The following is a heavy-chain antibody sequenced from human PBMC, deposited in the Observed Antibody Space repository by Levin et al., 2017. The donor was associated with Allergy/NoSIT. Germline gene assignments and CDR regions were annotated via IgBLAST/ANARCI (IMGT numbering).Heavy chain of an antibody. J-gene: IGHJ4*02. V-gene: IGHV3-33*01. Sequence: GGSLRLSCAASGFTFSSYGMHWVRQAPGKGLEWVAVIWYDGSNKYYADSVKGRFTISRDNSKNTLYLQMNSLRAEDTAVYYCARDPGKGQQWLVQDYWGQGTLVTVSS. CDR2: IWYDGSNK. CDR3: ARDPGKGQQWLVQDY. CDR1: GFTFSSYG. D-gene: IGHD6-19*01.